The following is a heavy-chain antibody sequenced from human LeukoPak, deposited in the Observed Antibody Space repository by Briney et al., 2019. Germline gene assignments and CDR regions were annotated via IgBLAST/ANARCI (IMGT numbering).Heavy chain of an antibody. D-gene: IGHD6-19*01. CDR1: GYTFTSYA. Sequence: GASVKVSCKASGYTFTSYAMHWVRQAPGQRLEWMGWINAGNGNTNYAQKLQGRVTMTTDTSTSTAYMELRSLRSDDTAVYYCARDRYSSGWFYYYYYGMDVWGQGTTVTVSS. CDR3: ARDRYSSGWFYYYYYGMDV. V-gene: IGHV1-3*01. CDR2: INAGNGNT. J-gene: IGHJ6*02.